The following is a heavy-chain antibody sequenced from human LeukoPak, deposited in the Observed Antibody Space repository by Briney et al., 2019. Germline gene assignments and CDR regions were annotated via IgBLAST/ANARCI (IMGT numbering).Heavy chain of an antibody. Sequence: SETLSLTCTVSGGSISSGDYYWSWIRQPPGKGLEWIGYIYYSGSTYYNPSLKSRVTISVDTSKNQFSLKLSSVTAADTAVYYCARYLTGGWVPKRTDYDILTGYYYFDYWGQGTLVTVSS. J-gene: IGHJ4*01. CDR1: GGSISSGDYY. V-gene: IGHV4-30-4*08. CDR2: IYYSGST. D-gene: IGHD3-9*01. CDR3: ARYLTGGWVPKRTDYDILTGYYYFDY.